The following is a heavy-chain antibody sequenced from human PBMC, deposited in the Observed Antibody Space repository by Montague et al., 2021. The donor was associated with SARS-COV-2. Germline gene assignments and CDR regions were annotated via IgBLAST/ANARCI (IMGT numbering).Heavy chain of an antibody. Sequence: PALVKPTQTLTLTCTFSGFSLSTPNVGVAWIRQPPGKALEWLAVIYSNGDKRYSPSLQRRLTITKDTSGNQVVLSLTNVDPLDTATYYCAHLIRYYDIFTGIPFDDWGQGTPVTVSS. CDR1: GFSLSTPNVG. J-gene: IGHJ4*02. D-gene: IGHD3-9*01. CDR3: AHLIRYYDIFTGIPFDD. V-gene: IGHV2-5*01. CDR2: IYSNGDK.